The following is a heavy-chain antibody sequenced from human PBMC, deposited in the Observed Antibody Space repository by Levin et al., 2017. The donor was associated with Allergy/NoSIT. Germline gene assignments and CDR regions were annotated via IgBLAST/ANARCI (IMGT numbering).Heavy chain of an antibody. D-gene: IGHD6-19*01. Sequence: PGGSLRLSCAASGFTFSSYAMSWVRQAPGKGLEWVSAISGRGDRTYYTDSVKGRFTVSRDNSKSTLHLQMNSLRADDTAVYRCAREQYSTGFFDYWGQGILVTVSS. CDR2: ISGRGDRT. V-gene: IGHV3-23*01. CDR3: AREQYSTGFFDY. J-gene: IGHJ4*02. CDR1: GFTFSSYA.